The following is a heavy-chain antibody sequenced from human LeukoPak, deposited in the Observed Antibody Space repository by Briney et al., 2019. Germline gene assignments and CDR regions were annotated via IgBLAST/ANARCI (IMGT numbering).Heavy chain of an antibody. J-gene: IGHJ3*02. D-gene: IGHD2-2*01. V-gene: IGHV1-8*01. CDR3: ARGGSTSCYGMGCRAFDI. Sequence: ASVKVSCKASGYTFTSYDINWVRQATGQGLEWTGWMNPNSGNTGYAQKFQGRVTMTRNTSISTAYMELSSLRSEDTAVYYCARGGSTSCYGMGCRAFDIWGQGTVVTVSS. CDR1: GYTFTSYD. CDR2: MNPNSGNT.